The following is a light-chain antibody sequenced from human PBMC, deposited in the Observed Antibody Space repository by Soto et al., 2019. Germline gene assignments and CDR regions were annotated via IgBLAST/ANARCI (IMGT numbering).Light chain of an antibody. Sequence: DIQMTQSPSSLSASVGDRVTITCRASQSISSYLNWYQQKPGKAPKLLIYAASSLQSGVPSRFSGSGSGTDSTLTISSLQPEDFATYYCQQSYSTPTDFGQGTKLEIK. V-gene: IGKV1-39*01. CDR2: AAS. CDR3: QQSYSTPTD. J-gene: IGKJ2*01. CDR1: QSISSY.